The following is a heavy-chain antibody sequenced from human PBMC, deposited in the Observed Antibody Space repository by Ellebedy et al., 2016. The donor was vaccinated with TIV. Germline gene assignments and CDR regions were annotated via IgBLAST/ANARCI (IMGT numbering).Heavy chain of an antibody. J-gene: IGHJ5*02. V-gene: IGHV1-18*01. CDR1: GYTFSTYG. CDR2: ISGYNGNT. CDR3: AKDGRVPGNWFDP. D-gene: IGHD6-19*01. Sequence: ASVKVSCKASGYTFSTYGFTWVRQAPGQGLEWMGWISGYNGNTNYAQKFQDRVTMTTDTSTSTAYMELRSLKSDDTAVYYCAKDGRVPGNWFDPWGQGTLVSVSS.